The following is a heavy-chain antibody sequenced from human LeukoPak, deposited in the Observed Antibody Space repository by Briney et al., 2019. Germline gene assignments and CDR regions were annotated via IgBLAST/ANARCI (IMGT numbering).Heavy chain of an antibody. CDR1: GFTFSSYG. CDR3: AKEGAGSSWSHLGY. CDR2: ISYEGSNK. V-gene: IGHV3-30*18. J-gene: IGHJ4*02. D-gene: IGHD6-13*01. Sequence: PGGSLRLSCAAPGFTFSSYGTHWVRQAPGKGLEWMSVISYEGSNKYYGDSVKGRFTISRDNSKNTLYLQMNSLRPEDTAVYYCAKEGAGSSWSHLGYWGQGTLVTVSS.